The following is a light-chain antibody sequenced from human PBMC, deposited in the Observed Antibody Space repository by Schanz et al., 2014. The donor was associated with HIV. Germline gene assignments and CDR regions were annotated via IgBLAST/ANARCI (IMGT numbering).Light chain of an antibody. J-gene: IGLJ3*02. CDR2: DVS. Sequence: QSALTQPASVSGSPGQSITISCNGTSSDVGGYNYVSWYQQHPGKAPKLMIYDVSNRPSGVSNRFSGSKSDNTASLTISGLQTEDEADYYCCSYAGTYTLLFGGGTKLTVL. CDR3: CSYAGTYTLL. CDR1: SSDVGGYNY. V-gene: IGLV2-14*01.